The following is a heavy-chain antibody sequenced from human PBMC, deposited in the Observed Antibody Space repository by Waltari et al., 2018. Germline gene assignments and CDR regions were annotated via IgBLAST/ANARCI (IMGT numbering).Heavy chain of an antibody. CDR2: IYYSGTT. CDR1: GGSLRRSGYY. CDR3: ARQSYYDESGHD. J-gene: IGHJ4*02. Sequence: QLELQESGPGLVKPSETLSLTCGVPGGSLRRSGYYWGWIRQPPGKGLEWIGSIYYSGTTYYNPSLNSRVTISVDTSKNQFSLKLTSVTAADTAMYFCARQSYYDESGHDWGQGTLVTVSS. D-gene: IGHD3-22*01. V-gene: IGHV4-39*01.